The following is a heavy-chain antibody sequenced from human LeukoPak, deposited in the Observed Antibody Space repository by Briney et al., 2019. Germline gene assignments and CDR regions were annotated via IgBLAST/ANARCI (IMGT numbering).Heavy chain of an antibody. J-gene: IGHJ4*02. CDR2: ISSSGSSI. CDR3: TDAAAAGTRR. D-gene: IGHD6-13*01. V-gene: IGHV3-11*04. CDR1: GFTFSDYY. Sequence: PGGSLRLSCAASGFTFSDYYMSWIRQAPGKGLEWISYISSSGSSIYYADSVKGRFTISRDNAKNSLYLQMNSLRAEDTAVYYCTDAAAAGTRRWGQGTLVTVSS.